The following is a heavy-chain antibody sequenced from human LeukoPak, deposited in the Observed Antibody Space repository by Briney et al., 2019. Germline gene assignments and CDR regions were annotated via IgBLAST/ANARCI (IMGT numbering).Heavy chain of an antibody. J-gene: IGHJ4*02. V-gene: IGHV4-59*12. Sequence: SETLSLTCTVSGGSISGYYWSWIRQPPGKELEWIGYIYESGSTDYNPSLKSRVTMSVDTSKNQFFLKLSSVTAADTAVYYCARDVVAAVGSFDYWGQGILVTVSS. CDR3: ARDVVAAVGSFDY. CDR1: GGSISGYY. D-gene: IGHD6-13*01. CDR2: IYESGST.